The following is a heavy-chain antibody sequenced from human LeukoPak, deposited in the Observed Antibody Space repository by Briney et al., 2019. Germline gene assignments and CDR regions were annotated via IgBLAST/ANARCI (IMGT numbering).Heavy chain of an antibody. CDR3: ARVGGGDPTT. Sequence: GGSLRLSCAASGFIFNSYSMNWVRQAPGKGLEWVSSISSSSSYIYYADSVKGRFTISRDNAKNSLYLQMNSLRAEDTAVYYCARVGGGDPTTWGQGTLVTVSS. CDR1: GFIFNSYS. V-gene: IGHV3-21*01. J-gene: IGHJ5*02. D-gene: IGHD2-21*02. CDR2: ISSSSSYI.